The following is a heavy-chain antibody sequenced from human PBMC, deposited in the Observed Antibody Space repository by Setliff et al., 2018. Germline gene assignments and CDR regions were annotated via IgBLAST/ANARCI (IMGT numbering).Heavy chain of an antibody. D-gene: IGHD2-2*01. CDR2: FDFEDGET. Sequence: ASVKVSCKVSGYTLTKLPMHWVRQAPGKGLEWMGGFDFEDGETIYAHKFQGRVTMTRDTSTNTVYMELRSLRSEDTAVYYCARGGSPDCSTAGCRYGDYVYWGQGTQVTVS. CDR1: GYTLTKLP. CDR3: ARGGSPDCSTAGCRYGDYVY. V-gene: IGHV1-24*01. J-gene: IGHJ4*02.